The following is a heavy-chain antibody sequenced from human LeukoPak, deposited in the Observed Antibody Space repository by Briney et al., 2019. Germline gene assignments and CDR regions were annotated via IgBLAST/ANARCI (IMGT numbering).Heavy chain of an antibody. CDR3: ARELAERGDAFDI. Sequence: ASVKVSYKSSGRTFNIYAICWVRQAPGQGLEGRVGIISICGITNFSEIFQGRVTITADKSTSPAYMELSSLRSEEPAVYYCARELAERGDAFDIWGQGTMVTVSS. CDR2: IISICGIT. J-gene: IGHJ3*02. CDR1: GRTFNIYA. D-gene: IGHD1-1*01. V-gene: IGHV1-69*17.